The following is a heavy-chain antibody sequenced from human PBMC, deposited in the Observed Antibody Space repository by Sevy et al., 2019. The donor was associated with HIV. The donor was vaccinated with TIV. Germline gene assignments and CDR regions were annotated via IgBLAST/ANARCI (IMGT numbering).Heavy chain of an antibody. Sequence: GGSLRLSCAASGFTFRSYSMNWVRQAPGKGLDWVSTIFGSGGTTYYADSVKGRFTISRDNSKNTLYLQMNSLRTEDTALYYCAGGRFDSSGSFDAFDMWGQGTMVTVSS. V-gene: IGHV3-23*01. CDR1: GFTFRSYS. CDR3: AGGRFDSSGSFDAFDM. D-gene: IGHD3-22*01. J-gene: IGHJ3*02. CDR2: IFGSGGTT.